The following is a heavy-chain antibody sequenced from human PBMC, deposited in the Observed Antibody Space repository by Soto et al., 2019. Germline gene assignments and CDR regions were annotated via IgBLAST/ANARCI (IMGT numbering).Heavy chain of an antibody. CDR2: IYYSGST. CDR1: GGNISSYY. D-gene: IGHD1-1*01. V-gene: IGHV4-59*12. Sequence: PSETMSLTCTVSGGNISSYYWSWIRQPPGKGLEWIGYIYYSGSTYYNPSLKSRVTISVDTSKNQFSLKLSSVTAADTAVYYCARWPQLEPRFDYWGQGTLVTVSS. CDR3: ARWPQLEPRFDY. J-gene: IGHJ4*02.